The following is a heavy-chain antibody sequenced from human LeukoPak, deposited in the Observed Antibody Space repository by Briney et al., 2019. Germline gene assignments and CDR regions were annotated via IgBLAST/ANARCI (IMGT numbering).Heavy chain of an antibody. CDR3: AREDSSSWYPQTGAFDI. D-gene: IGHD6-13*01. J-gene: IGHJ3*02. CDR2: IIPIFGTA. CDR1: GGTFSSYA. V-gene: IGHV1-69*06. Sequence: GASVKVSCKASGGTFSSYAISWVRQAPGQGLEWMGGIIPIFGTANYAQKFQGRVTITADKSTSTAYMELSSLRSEDTAVYYCAREDSSSWYPQTGAFDIWGQGTMVTVSS.